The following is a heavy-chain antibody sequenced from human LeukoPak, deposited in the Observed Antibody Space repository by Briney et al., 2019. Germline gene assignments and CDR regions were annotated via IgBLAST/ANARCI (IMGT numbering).Heavy chain of an antibody. D-gene: IGHD2-15*01. V-gene: IGHV4-59*12. CDR2: IYYSGST. Sequence: SETLSLTCTVSGGSLSDYYWTWVRQPPGKGLEWIGYIYYSGSTNYNPSLKSRVTISVDTSKNQFSPKLSSVTAADTAVYYCARGYCSGGSCYSYYYYNYMDVWGKGTTVTVSS. J-gene: IGHJ6*03. CDR3: ARGYCSGGSCYSYYYYNYMDV. CDR1: GGSLSDYY.